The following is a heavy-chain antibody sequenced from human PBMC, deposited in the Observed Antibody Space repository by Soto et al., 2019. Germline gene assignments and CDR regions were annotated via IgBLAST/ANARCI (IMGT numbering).Heavy chain of an antibody. Sequence: ASLKVSCKVSGYTLTELSMHWVRQAPGKGLEWMGGFDPEDGETIYAQKFQGRVTMTEDTSTDTAYMELSSLRSEDTAVYYCATVYGSGSYYNPLEVLAWFDPWGQGTLVTVSS. D-gene: IGHD3-10*01. CDR2: FDPEDGET. CDR1: GYTLTELS. CDR3: ATVYGSGSYYNPLEVLAWFDP. V-gene: IGHV1-24*01. J-gene: IGHJ5*02.